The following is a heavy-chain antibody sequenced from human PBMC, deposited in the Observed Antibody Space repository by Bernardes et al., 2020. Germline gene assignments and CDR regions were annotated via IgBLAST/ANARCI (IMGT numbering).Heavy chain of an antibody. D-gene: IGHD3-3*01. V-gene: IGHV4-39*01. Sequence: SETLSLTCTVSGGSISSISYYWGWLRQPPGKGLEWIGSIYYSGSTYYNPSLKSRVTISVDTSKNQFSLKLSSVTAADTAVYYCARRPTRFLEWFFDYWGQGTLVTVSS. J-gene: IGHJ4*02. CDR3: ARRPTRFLEWFFDY. CDR2: IYYSGST. CDR1: GGSISSISYY.